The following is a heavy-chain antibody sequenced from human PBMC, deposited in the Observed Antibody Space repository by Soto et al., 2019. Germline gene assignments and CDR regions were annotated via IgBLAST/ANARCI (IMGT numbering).Heavy chain of an antibody. J-gene: IGHJ4*02. CDR1: GGSISSSSYY. CDR3: ARATSDIVVVVAFDY. Sequence: SETLSLTCTVSGGSISSSSYYWGWIRQPPGKGLEWIGSIYYSGSTYYNPSLKSRVTISVDTSKNQFSLKLSSVTAADTAVYYCARATSDIVVVVAFDYWGQGTLVTVSS. CDR2: IYYSGST. V-gene: IGHV4-39*01. D-gene: IGHD2-15*01.